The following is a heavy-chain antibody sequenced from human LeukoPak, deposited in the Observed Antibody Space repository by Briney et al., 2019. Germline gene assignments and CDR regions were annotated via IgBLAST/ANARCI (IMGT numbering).Heavy chain of an antibody. CDR2: VSTYNGNT. D-gene: IGHD5-18*01. CDR3: ARDVDTATDQVNDY. CDR1: GYTFTSHG. J-gene: IGHJ4*02. Sequence: ASVKVSCKASGYTFTSHGISWVRQAPGQGLEWMGWVSTYNGNTNYVPKYQGRVTMTTDTSTSTAYMELRSLRSDDTAVYYCARDVDTATDQVNDYWGQGTLVTVSS. V-gene: IGHV1-18*04.